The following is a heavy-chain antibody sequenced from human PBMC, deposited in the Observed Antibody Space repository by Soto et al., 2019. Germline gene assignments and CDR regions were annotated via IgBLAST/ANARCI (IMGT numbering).Heavy chain of an antibody. V-gene: IGHV3-74*01. D-gene: IGHD3-16*01. CDR3: GPQKGDSFR. J-gene: IGHJ4*02. Sequence: GGSLRLSCAASAFTFKNHWMPWVRQVPGKRPVWVSGNNGDGSFTSYAEAVKGRFTITRDNAKDKLSLQMKSLTKQHKAVYYDGPQKGDSFRWGRGTRVT. CDR2: NNGDGSFT. CDR1: AFTFKNHW.